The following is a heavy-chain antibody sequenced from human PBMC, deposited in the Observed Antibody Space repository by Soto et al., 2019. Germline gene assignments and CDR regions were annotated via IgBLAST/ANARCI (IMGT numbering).Heavy chain of an antibody. D-gene: IGHD6-13*01. CDR3: AKGPWQPPHCFDP. CDR1: GDYIKTETW. CDR2: IKHTGDA. J-gene: IGHJ5*02. V-gene: IGHV4-4*02. Sequence: SETLSLTCAGSGDYIKTETWWSWLRQLPGTGLEWIGEIKHTGDANANPALRSRVSMSVDRTKNQFFLNLRSVSAADTAVYFCAKGPWQPPHCFDPWGLGTLVTVSS.